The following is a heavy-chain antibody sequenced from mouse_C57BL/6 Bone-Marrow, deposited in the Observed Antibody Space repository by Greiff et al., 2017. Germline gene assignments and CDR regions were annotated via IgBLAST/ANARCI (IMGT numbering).Heavy chain of an antibody. J-gene: IGHJ1*03. CDR3: AREPSYSNYVLYWYFDV. Sequence: QVQLQQPGAELVKPGASVKLSCKASGYTFTSYWMHWVKQRPGRGLEWIGRIDLNSGGTKYNEKFKSKATLTVDKPSSTAYMQLSSLTSEDSAVYYCAREPSYSNYVLYWYFDVWGTGTTVTVSS. CDR1: GYTFTSYW. D-gene: IGHD2-5*01. CDR2: IDLNSGGT. V-gene: IGHV1-72*01.